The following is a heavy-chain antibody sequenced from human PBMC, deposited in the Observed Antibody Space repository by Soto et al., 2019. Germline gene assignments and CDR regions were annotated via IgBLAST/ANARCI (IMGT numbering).Heavy chain of an antibody. CDR2: IHYGGST. V-gene: IGHV4-59*01. CDR3: ARSVFP. Sequence: NPSETLSLTCIVSGSSITFYYWSWIRQPPGKGLEWIGYIHYGGSTNYNPSLKSRATISVDTSKNQFSLKLSSVTAADTAVYYCARSVFPWGQGTLVTVSS. CDR1: GSSITFYY. J-gene: IGHJ5*02.